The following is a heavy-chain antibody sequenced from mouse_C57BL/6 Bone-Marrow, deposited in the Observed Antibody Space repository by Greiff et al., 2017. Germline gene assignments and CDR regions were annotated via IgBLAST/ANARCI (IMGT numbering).Heavy chain of an antibody. J-gene: IGHJ1*03. Sequence: VQLQESGAELVKPGASVKLSCKASGYTFTSYWMHWVKQRPGRGLEWIGRIDPNSGGTKYNEKFKSKATLTVNKHSSTAYMQLSSLTSEDSAVYYCARGGYPYWYFDVWGTGTTVTVSA. CDR2: IDPNSGGT. V-gene: IGHV1-72*01. CDR1: GYTFTSYW. D-gene: IGHD2-2*01. CDR3: ARGGYPYWYFDV.